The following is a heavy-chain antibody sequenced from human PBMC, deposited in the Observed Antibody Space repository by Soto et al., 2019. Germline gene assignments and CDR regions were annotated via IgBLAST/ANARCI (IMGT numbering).Heavy chain of an antibody. D-gene: IGHD5-18*01. CDR3: ARDQGGYTIFDY. CDR2: IYYSGST. J-gene: IGHJ4*02. CDR1: GGSISSNDYY. Sequence: QVQLQESGPGLVKPSQTLSLTCTVSGGSISSNDYYWSWIRQLPGKGLEWIGYIYYSGSTYYNPSLKSRVTISVATYKNHFSLILYSVTAADTAVYYCARDQGGYTIFDYWGQGTLVTVSS. V-gene: IGHV4-31*03.